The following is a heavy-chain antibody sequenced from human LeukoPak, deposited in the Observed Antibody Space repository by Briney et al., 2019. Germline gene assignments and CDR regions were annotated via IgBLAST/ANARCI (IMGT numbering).Heavy chain of an antibody. CDR1: GFTFDDYG. J-gene: IGHJ5*02. V-gene: IGHV3-20*04. Sequence: PGGSLRLSCAASGFTFDDYGMSWVRQAPGKGLEWISGVNWNGGSTGYADSVKGRFTISRDNAKNSLYLQMNSLRAEDTALYYCVRDRCSSTSCPDSPNWFDPWGQGTLVTVSS. D-gene: IGHD2-2*01. CDR2: VNWNGGST. CDR3: VRDRCSSTSCPDSPNWFDP.